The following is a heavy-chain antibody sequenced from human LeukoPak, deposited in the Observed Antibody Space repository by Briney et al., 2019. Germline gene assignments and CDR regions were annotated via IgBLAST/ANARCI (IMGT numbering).Heavy chain of an antibody. J-gene: IGHJ4*02. V-gene: IGHV4-38-2*02. CDR3: ARVIRYSSSWYNYFDY. CDR2: IYHSGST. D-gene: IGHD6-13*01. CDR1: GYSISSGYY. Sequence: SETLSLTCTVSGYSISSGYYWGWIRQPPGKGLEWIGSIYHSGSTYYNPSLKSRVTISVDTSKNQFSLKLSSVTAADTAVYYCARVIRYSSSWYNYFDYWGQGTLVTVSS.